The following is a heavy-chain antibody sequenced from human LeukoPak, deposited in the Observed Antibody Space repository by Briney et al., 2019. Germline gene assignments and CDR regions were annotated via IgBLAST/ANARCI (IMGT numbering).Heavy chain of an antibody. D-gene: IGHD1-26*01. CDR3: GRDKLGATYFDY. J-gene: IGHJ4*02. CDR1: GGSISSYY. CDR2: SYYSGST. V-gene: IGHV4-59*01. Sequence: PSETLSLTCTVSGGSISSYYWSWIRQPPAKGLEWIGYSYYSGSTNSNPSLKPRVTISVDTSKSRFSLKLRSVTAADMAVYEWGRDKLGATYFDYWGQGTLVTVSS.